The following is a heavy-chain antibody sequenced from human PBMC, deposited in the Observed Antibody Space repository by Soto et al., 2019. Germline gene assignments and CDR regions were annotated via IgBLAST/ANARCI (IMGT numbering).Heavy chain of an antibody. V-gene: IGHV1-69*13. Sequence: SVKVSCKASGGTFSSYAISWVRQAPGQGLEWMGGIIPIFGTANYAQKFQGRVTITADESTSTAYMELSSLRPEDTAVYYCARDLGAGQDYYGMDVWGQGTTVTVSS. CDR3: ARDLGAGQDYYGMDV. CDR2: IIPIFGTA. CDR1: GGTFSSYA. J-gene: IGHJ6*02. D-gene: IGHD1-26*01.